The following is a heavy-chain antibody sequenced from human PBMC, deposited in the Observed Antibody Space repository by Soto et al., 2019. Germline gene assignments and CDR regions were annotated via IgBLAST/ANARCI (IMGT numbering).Heavy chain of an antibody. J-gene: IGHJ6*03. V-gene: IGHV3-15*01. CDR3: TTDIAARGSEFDYYYYMDV. D-gene: IGHD6-6*01. Sequence: GSLRLSCAASGFTFSNAWMSWVRQAPGKGLEWVGRIKSKTDGGTTDYAAPVKGRFTISRDDSKNTLYLQMNSLKTEDTAVYYCTTDIAARGSEFDYYYYMDVWGKGTTVTVSS. CDR1: GFTFSNAW. CDR2: IKSKTDGGTT.